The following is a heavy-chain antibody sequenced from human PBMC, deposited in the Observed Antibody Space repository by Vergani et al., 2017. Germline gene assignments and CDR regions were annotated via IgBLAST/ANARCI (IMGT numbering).Heavy chain of an antibody. CDR1: GGSVSSGSYY. D-gene: IGHD3-22*01. CDR2: IYYSGST. J-gene: IGHJ2*01. Sequence: QVQLQESGPGLVKPSETLSLTCTVSGGSVSSGSYYWSWIRQPPGKGLEWIGYIYYSGSTNYNPSLKSRVPISVDTSKNQFSLKLSSVTAADTAVYYCARDGHYYDSSGYPNWYFDLWGRGTLVTVSS. CDR3: ARDGHYYDSSGYPNWYFDL. V-gene: IGHV4-61*01.